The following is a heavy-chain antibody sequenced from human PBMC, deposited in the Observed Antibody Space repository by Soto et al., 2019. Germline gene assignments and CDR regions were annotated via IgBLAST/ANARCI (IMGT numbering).Heavy chain of an antibody. CDR2: ISGSGGST. Sequence: PGGSLRLSCAASGFTFSSYAMSWVRQAPGKGLEWVSAISGSGGSTYYADSVKGRFTISRDNSKNTLYLQMNSLRAEDTAVYYCAKGSLPAIVVVVAYHFDYWGQGTLVTVS. J-gene: IGHJ4*02. V-gene: IGHV3-23*01. D-gene: IGHD2-15*01. CDR1: GFTFSSYA. CDR3: AKGSLPAIVVVVAYHFDY.